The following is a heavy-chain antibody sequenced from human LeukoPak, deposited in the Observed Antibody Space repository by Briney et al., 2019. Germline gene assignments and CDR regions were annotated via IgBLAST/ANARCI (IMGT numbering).Heavy chain of an antibody. CDR3: XXSDLNYGGNPDY. CDR2: ISGSGGST. D-gene: IGHD4-23*01. Sequence: GGSLRLSCATSGFTFSSYAMSWVRQAPGKGLEWISTISGSGGSTYYADSVKGRFTISRDNSKNTLYLQMNSLSAEDTAVYYCXXSDLNYGGNPDYWGQGTLVTVSS. CDR1: GFTFSSYA. V-gene: IGHV3-23*01. J-gene: IGHJ4*02.